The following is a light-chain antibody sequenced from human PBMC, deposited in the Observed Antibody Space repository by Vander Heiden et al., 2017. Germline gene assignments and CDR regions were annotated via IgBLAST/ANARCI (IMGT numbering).Light chain of an antibody. CDR3: QQYGSSPKT. CDR1: QSVSSSY. Sequence: VFPQSPATLSLSPGERATLSCRASQSVSSSYLAWYQQKPGQAPRLLIYGASSRATGIPDRFSGSGSRTDFTLTISRLEPEDFAVYYCQQYGSSPKTFGQGTKVEIK. CDR2: GAS. V-gene: IGKV3-20*01. J-gene: IGKJ1*01.